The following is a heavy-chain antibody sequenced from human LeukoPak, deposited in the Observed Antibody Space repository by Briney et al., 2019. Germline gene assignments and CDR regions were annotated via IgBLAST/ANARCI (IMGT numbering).Heavy chain of an antibody. CDR2: IRYDGSNK. CDR3: AKDGAPRRWLQLPSNLFDY. V-gene: IGHV3-30*02. J-gene: IGHJ4*02. Sequence: GGSLRLSCAASGFTFSSYGMHWVRQAPGKGLEWVAFIRYDGSNKYYADSVKGRFTISRDNSKNTLYPQMNSLRAEDTAVYYCAKDGAPRRWLQLPSNLFDYWGQGTLATVSS. CDR1: GFTFSSYG. D-gene: IGHD5-24*01.